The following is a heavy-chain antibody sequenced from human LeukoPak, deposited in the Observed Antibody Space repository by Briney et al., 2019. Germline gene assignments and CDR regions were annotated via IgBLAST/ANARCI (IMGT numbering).Heavy chain of an antibody. CDR2: IYYSGST. J-gene: IGHJ4*02. CDR1: GVSITSISYD. Sequence: SETLSLTCSVSGVSITSISYDWGWIRQPAGKGLEWIGRIYYSGSTNYNPSLRSRVTMSVDTSKNQFSLNLSSVTAADTAVYYCAREGYSSGWYPDSWGQGTLVTVSS. V-gene: IGHV4-61*05. D-gene: IGHD6-19*01. CDR3: AREGYSSGWYPDS.